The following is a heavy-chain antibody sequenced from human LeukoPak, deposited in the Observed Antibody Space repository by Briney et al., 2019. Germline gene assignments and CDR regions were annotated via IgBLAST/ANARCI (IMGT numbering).Heavy chain of an antibody. J-gene: IGHJ5*02. CDR3: ARSKGYRGSGPYNWFDP. Sequence: GGSVKVSCKASGYTFTSYDINWVRQAPGQGLEWMGWMNPNSGNTGYAQKLQGRVTMTTDTSTSTAYMELRSLRSDDTAVYYCARSKGYRGSGPYNWFDPWGQGTLVTVSS. CDR2: MNPNSGNT. CDR1: GYTFTSYD. D-gene: IGHD5-12*01. V-gene: IGHV1-8*02.